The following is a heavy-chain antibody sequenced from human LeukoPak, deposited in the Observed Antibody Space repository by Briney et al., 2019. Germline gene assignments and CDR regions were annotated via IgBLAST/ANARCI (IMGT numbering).Heavy chain of an antibody. D-gene: IGHD3-10*01. J-gene: IGHJ4*02. CDR2: INPNSGGT. Sequence: GASVKVSCKASGYTFTDYYIHWVRQAPGQGLEWMGWINPNSGGTHYAQKFQGRVTMTRDTSISTAYMELSRLRSDDTAVYYCARDKERITGRLWFGEFDYWGQGTLVTVSS. V-gene: IGHV1-2*02. CDR3: ARDKERITGRLWFGEFDY. CDR1: GYTFTDYY.